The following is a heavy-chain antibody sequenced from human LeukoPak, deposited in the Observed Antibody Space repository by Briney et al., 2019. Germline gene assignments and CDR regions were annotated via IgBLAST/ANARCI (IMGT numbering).Heavy chain of an antibody. CDR1: GGSISSYY. D-gene: IGHD7-27*01. V-gene: IGHV4-59*01. Sequence: PSEALSLTCTVSGGSISSYYWSWIRQPPGKGLEWIGYMHYIGSTNYNPSLKSRVSISLDTSKNQFSLRLSSVTAADTAVYYCARVDANWGFIDYWGQGTLVTVSS. CDR2: MHYIGST. CDR3: ARVDANWGFIDY. J-gene: IGHJ4*02.